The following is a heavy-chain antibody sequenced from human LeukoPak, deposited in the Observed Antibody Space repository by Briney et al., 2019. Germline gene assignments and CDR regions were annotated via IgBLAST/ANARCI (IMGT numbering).Heavy chain of an antibody. CDR3: ARDLRGYSGSNFDY. J-gene: IGHJ4*02. CDR2: ISSGSSYT. V-gene: IGHV3-11*06. CDR1: GFTFSDYY. Sequence: GGSLRLSCAVFGFTFSDYYMSWIRQAPGKGLEWLSYISSGSSYTNYADSVKGRFTISRDNAKNSLYLQMNSLRAEDTAVYYCARDLRGYSGSNFDYWGQGTLVTVSS. D-gene: IGHD5-12*01.